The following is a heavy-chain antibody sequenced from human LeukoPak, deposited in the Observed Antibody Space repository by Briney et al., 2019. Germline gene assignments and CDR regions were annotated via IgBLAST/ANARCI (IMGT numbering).Heavy chain of an antibody. J-gene: IGHJ4*02. V-gene: IGHV3-43D*03. CDR2: ISWDGGST. CDR3: AKVDGYNVGY. Sequence: GGSLRLSCAASGFTFNDYVMHWVRQAPGKGLEWVSLISWDGGSTYYADSVKGRFTISRDNSKNSLYLQMNSLRAEDTAVYYCAKVDGYNVGYWGQGTLVTVSS. D-gene: IGHD5-24*01. CDR1: GFTFNDYV.